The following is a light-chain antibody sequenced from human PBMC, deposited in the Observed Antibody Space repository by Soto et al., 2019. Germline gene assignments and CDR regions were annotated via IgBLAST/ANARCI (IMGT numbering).Light chain of an antibody. CDR3: HQAYSFPLT. V-gene: IGKV1-12*01. J-gene: IGKJ4*01. CDR2: GAS. CDR1: PGLGVW. Sequence: DIQMTKSPSSVSASVGDRVTINCRASPGLGVWLGWYQQKPGKAPQLLIFGASGLQTGVPSRFSGSGSGTYFTLTISSLQPDDCSTYYCHQAYSFPLTFGGGTKVEIK.